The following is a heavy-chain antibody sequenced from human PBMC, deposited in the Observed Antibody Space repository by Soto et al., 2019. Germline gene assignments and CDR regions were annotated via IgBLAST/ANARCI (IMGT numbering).Heavy chain of an antibody. CDR1: GGTFSSYA. D-gene: IGHD3-9*01. J-gene: IGHJ5*02. CDR3: ARDPTWPDYDILTGRRGYWFDP. Sequence: ASVKVSCKASGGTFSSYAISWVRQAPGQGLEWMGGIIPIFGTANYAQKFQGRVTITADESTSTAYMELSSLRSEDTAVYYCARDPTWPDYDILTGRRGYWFDPWGQGTLVTVSS. CDR2: IIPIFGTA. V-gene: IGHV1-69*13.